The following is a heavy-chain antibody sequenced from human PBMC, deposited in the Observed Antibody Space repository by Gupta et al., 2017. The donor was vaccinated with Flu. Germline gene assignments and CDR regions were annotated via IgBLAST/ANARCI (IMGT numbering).Heavy chain of an antibody. V-gene: IGHV3-23*01. J-gene: IGHJ5*01. Sequence: SNQALSWGREGRGKGLAWGSGISGSGGKNYYEDCEKGRYTTAGDNSKNTLKRQRSSLRPENTAGYYCVKCGGYGNSWFGYWGQGTLVTVSS. D-gene: IGHD2-21*01. CDR2: ISGSGGKN. CDR3: VKCGGYGNSWFGY. CDR1: SNQA.